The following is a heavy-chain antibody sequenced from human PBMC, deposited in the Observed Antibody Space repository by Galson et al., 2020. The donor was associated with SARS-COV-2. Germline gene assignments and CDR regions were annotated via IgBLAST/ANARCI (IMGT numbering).Heavy chain of an antibody. Sequence: KIGESLKISCKGSGYSFTSYWIGWVRQMPGKGLEWMGIIYPGDSDTRYSPSFQGQVTISADKSISTAYLQWSSLKASDTAMYYCARLEDSGNYYYYGMDVWGQGTTVTVSS. CDR1: GYSFTSYW. D-gene: IGHD1-1*01. CDR3: ARLEDSGNYYYYGMDV. J-gene: IGHJ6*02. CDR2: IYPGDSDT. V-gene: IGHV5-51*01.